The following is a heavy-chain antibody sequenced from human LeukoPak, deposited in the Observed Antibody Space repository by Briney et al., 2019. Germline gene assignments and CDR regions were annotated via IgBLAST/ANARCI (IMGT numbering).Heavy chain of an antibody. CDR2: IKSKTDGGTT. Sequence: GGSLRLSCAASGFTFSNAGMSWVRQAPGKGLEWVGRIKSKTDGGTTDYAAPVKGRFTISREDSKNTLYLQMNSLKTEDTAVYYCTTYVGAYSNWGDYYYYYMDVWGKGTTVTVSS. V-gene: IGHV3-15*01. CDR1: GFTFSNAG. J-gene: IGHJ6*03. CDR3: TTYVGAYSNWGDYYYYYMDV. D-gene: IGHD4-11*01.